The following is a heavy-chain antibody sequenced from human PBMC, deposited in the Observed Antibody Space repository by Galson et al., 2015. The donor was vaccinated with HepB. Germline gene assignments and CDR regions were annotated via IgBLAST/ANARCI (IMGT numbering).Heavy chain of an antibody. CDR2: MNPNSGNT. CDR3: ARGGSGKNCSSTSCYQNYYYYYYMDV. V-gene: IGHV1-8*01. D-gene: IGHD2-2*01. Sequence: SVKVSCKASGYTFTSYDINWVRQATGQGLEWMGWMNPNSGNTGYAQKFQGRVTMTRNTSISTAYMELSSLRSEDTAVYYCARGGSGKNCSSTSCYQNYYYYYYMDVWGKGTTVTVSS. CDR1: GYTFTSYD. J-gene: IGHJ6*03.